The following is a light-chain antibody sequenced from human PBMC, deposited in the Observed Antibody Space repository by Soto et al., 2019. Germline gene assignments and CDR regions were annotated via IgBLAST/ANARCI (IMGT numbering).Light chain of an antibody. Sequence: QSVLTQPPSASATPGQRVTISCSGGSSNIGSYTINWYQQLPGTAPKVLIFSNNQRPSGVPDRFSGSKSGTSASLAISGLQSEDEADYFCAAWDDSLNGVVFGGGTKVTVL. CDR1: SSNIGSYT. V-gene: IGLV1-44*01. CDR3: AAWDDSLNGVV. J-gene: IGLJ2*01. CDR2: SNN.